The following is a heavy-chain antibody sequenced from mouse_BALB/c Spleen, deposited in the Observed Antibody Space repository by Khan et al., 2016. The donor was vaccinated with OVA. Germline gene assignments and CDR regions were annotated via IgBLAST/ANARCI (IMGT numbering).Heavy chain of an antibody. Sequence: QVTLKESGPGILQPSQTLSLTCSFSGFSLTTSGMCVSWIRQPSGKGLEWLAHIYWDDDKRYNPSLKSRLTIPKDTSRNQVFLEITSVDTADTATYYCARRPRGVFHGYLFAYWGQGTLVTVSA. V-gene: IGHV8-12*01. CDR2: IYWDDDK. D-gene: IGHD2-2*01. CDR1: GFSLTTSGMC. CDR3: ARRPRGVFHGYLFAY. J-gene: IGHJ3*01.